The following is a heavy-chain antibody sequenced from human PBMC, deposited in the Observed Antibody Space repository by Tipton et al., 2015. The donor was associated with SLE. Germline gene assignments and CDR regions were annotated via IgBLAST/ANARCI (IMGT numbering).Heavy chain of an antibody. V-gene: IGHV1-18*01. CDR3: AIGSLLLWFGELPDY. CDR2: ISPYNGNT. J-gene: IGHJ4*02. CDR1: GYTLTSYG. Sequence: QLVQSGAEVKKPGASVKVSCKASGYTLTSYGISWVRQAPGQGLEWMGWISPYNGNTNYAQKLQGRVTMTTDTSTSTAYMELRGLRSDDTAVYYCAIGSLLLWFGELPDYWGQGTLVTVSS. D-gene: IGHD3-10*01.